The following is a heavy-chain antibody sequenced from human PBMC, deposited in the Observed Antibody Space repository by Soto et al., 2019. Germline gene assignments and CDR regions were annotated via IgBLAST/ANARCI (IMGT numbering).Heavy chain of an antibody. D-gene: IGHD3-9*01. CDR1: GFTFSSYA. Sequence: GGSLRLSCAASGFTFSSYAMSWVRQAPGKGLEWVSGISASADSTYYADSVKGRFTISRDNSKNTLYLQMNSLRVEDTAVYYCAKGKNVVLRYFAWQPFDYWGQGTLVTVSS. J-gene: IGHJ4*02. CDR2: ISASADST. CDR3: AKGKNVVLRYFAWQPFDY. V-gene: IGHV3-23*01.